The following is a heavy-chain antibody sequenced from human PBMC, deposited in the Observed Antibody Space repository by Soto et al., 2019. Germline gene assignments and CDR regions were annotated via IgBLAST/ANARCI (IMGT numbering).Heavy chain of an antibody. J-gene: IGHJ4*02. Sequence: EVQLVESGGGLVQPGGSLRLSCAASGFTVSSNYMSWVRQAPGKGLEWVSVIYSGDTTYYADSVKGRFTISRDNSKNPLYLQMNSLRAEDTAVYYCASSSGWPPVNYWGQGTLVTVSS. CDR3: ASSSGWPPVNY. CDR2: IYSGDTT. V-gene: IGHV3-66*01. D-gene: IGHD6-19*01. CDR1: GFTVSSNY.